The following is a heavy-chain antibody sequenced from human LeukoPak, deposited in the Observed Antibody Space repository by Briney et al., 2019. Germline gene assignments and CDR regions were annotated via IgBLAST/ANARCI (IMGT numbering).Heavy chain of an antibody. J-gene: IGHJ3*02. Sequence: GGTLRLSCAASGFTFSSHGMNWVRQAPGKGLEWVSGISPSGGITYYTDSVKGRFTISRDNSKNTQSLRMNSLRAEDTAVYYCAKDQGFRELLIDAFDIWGQGTMVTVSS. D-gene: IGHD3-10*01. V-gene: IGHV3-23*01. CDR3: AKDQGFRELLIDAFDI. CDR1: GFTFSSHG. CDR2: ISPSGGIT.